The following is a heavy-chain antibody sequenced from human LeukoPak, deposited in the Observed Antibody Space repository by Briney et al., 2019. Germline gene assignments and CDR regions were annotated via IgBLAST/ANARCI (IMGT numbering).Heavy chain of an antibody. CDR2: IYYSGST. CDR3: ARQLYGDFVNWFDP. J-gene: IGHJ5*02. Sequence: ASETLSLTCTASGGSTSSSSYYWGWIRQPPGKGLEWIGSIYYSGSTYYNPSLKSRVTMSVDTSKNQFSLNLRSVTAADTAVYYCARQLYGDFVNWFDPWGQGTLVTVSS. V-gene: IGHV4-39*01. D-gene: IGHD4-17*01. CDR1: GGSTSSSSYY.